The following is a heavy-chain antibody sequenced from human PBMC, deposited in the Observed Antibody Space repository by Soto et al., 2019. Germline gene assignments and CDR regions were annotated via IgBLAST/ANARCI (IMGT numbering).Heavy chain of an antibody. V-gene: IGHV3-48*01. CDR3: AREGGLRKGVGP. Sequence: EVQLVESGGGLVQPGGSLRLSCAASGFTFSSYSMNWVRQAPGKGLEWVSYISSSSSTIYYADSVKGRFTISRDNAKNARYLRMSMLGAEDTAAYYCAREGGLRKGVGPWGRGTIVSVSS. CDR1: GFTFSSYS. CDR2: ISSSSSTI. D-gene: IGHD5-12*01. J-gene: IGHJ5*02.